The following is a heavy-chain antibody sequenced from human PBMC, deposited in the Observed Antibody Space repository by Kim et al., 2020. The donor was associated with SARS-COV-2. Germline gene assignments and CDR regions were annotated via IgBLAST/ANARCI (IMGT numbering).Heavy chain of an antibody. CDR3: ARERSVGVVADY. V-gene: IGHV1-2*06. CDR1: GYSFTSYF. J-gene: IGHJ4*02. Sequence: ASVKVSCKASGYSFTSYFMHRVRQAPGQGLEWMGRINPNTGGTKYAQNFQGRVTMTRDSSISAAYMELTGLTSDDTAIYYCARERSVGVVADYWGQGTLVTVSS. CDR2: INPNTGGT. D-gene: IGHD1-26*01.